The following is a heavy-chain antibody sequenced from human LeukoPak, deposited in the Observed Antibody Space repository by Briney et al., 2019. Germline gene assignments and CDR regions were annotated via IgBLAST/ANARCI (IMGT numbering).Heavy chain of an antibody. V-gene: IGHV4-4*07. CDR1: DRSVSRYY. CDR2: IYTSGST. J-gene: IGHJ5*02. D-gene: IGHD6-13*01. Sequence: PSETLSLTCTVSDRSVSRYYWNWLRQPAGKGLEWLGRIYTSGSTNYSPSLKSRVSMSVDTSKNQFSLKLSSVTAADTAVYYCASSGSSWYENWLDPWGPGTLVTVSS. CDR3: ASSGSSWYENWLDP.